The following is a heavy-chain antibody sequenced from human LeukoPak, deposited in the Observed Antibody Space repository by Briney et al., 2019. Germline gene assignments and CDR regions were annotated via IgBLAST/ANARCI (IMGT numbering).Heavy chain of an antibody. Sequence: GGSLRLSCAASGFTFSSYAMHWVRQAPGKGLEWVAVISYDGSNKYYADSVKGRFTISRDNAKNSLYLQMNSLRAEDTAVYYCARDPLSSGQSNWFDPWGQGTLVTVSS. J-gene: IGHJ5*02. CDR2: ISYDGSNK. CDR3: ARDPLSSGQSNWFDP. D-gene: IGHD6-19*01. CDR1: GFTFSSYA. V-gene: IGHV3-30-3*01.